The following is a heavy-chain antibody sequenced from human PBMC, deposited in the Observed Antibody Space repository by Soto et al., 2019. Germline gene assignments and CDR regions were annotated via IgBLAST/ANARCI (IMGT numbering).Heavy chain of an antibody. CDR2: ISAYNGNT. V-gene: IGHV1-18*01. J-gene: IGHJ4*02. D-gene: IGHD2-2*01. CDR1: GYTFTSYG. CDR3: ARRGFGIYADRLGWADY. Sequence: QVQLVQSGAEVKKPGASVKVSCKATGYTFTSYGISWVRQAPGQGLEWMGWISAYNGNTNYAQTPQGRVTMTTDTSTSTAYMELRSLRSDDTAVYYCARRGFGIYADRLGWADYWGQGTLVTVSS.